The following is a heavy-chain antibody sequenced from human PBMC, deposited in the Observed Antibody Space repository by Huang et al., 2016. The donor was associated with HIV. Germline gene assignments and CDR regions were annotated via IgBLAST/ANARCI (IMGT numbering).Heavy chain of an antibody. J-gene: IGHJ4*02. CDR2: IIPIFGTP. CDR3: ARGAPDLDSHLDH. V-gene: IGHV1-69*13. D-gene: IGHD3-3*01. Sequence: QVQLVQSGAEVKKPGSSVKVSCKVSGGTFNNAISWVRQAPGPGLEWIGGIIPIFGTPNYARKFQGRVTITADESTSIAYMELSSLRSEDTAVYYWARGAPDLDSHLDHWGQGTLVTVSS. CDR1: GGTFNNA.